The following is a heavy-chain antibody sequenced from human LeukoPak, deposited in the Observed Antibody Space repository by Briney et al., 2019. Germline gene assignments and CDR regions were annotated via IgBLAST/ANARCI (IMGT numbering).Heavy chain of an antibody. CDR3: ARTVYDLRGQRLIPGLDY. CDR2: IGTIISTT. V-gene: IGHV3-48*03. Sequence: AGGSLRLSCAASGFTFRTYEMSWVRQAPGKGLEWVSYIGTIISTTYYADSVKGRFTVSRDDAKGSLYLQMSSLRAEDTAVYYCARTVYDLRGQRLIPGLDYWGQGTLVTVSS. D-gene: IGHD6-25*01. J-gene: IGHJ4*02. CDR1: GFTFRTYE.